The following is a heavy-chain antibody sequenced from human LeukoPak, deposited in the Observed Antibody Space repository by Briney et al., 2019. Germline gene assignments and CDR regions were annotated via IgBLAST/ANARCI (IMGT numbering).Heavy chain of an antibody. CDR2: IKKDGSEK. D-gene: IGHD6-13*01. Sequence: HPGGSLRLSCVASGFTCSKYWMSWVRQAPGKGLEWVANIKKDGSEKDYVDSVKGRFTISRDNARNSLYLQINSLRAEDTAVYYCAISWGGALDYWGQGIPVTVSS. V-gene: IGHV3-7*03. CDR3: AISWGGALDY. CDR1: GFTCSKYW. J-gene: IGHJ4*02.